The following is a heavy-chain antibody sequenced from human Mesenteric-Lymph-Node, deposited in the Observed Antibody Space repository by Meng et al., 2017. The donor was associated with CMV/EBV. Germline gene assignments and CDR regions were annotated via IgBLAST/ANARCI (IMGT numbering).Heavy chain of an antibody. V-gene: IGHV3-23*01. J-gene: IGHJ4*02. CDR2: ISSSGNTA. D-gene: IGHD3-3*01. CDR1: GFTFSSDA. CDR3: ASGGYYDFWSGYQMPPY. Sequence: GESLKISCAASGFTFSSDAMSWVRQAPGKGLEWVSAISSSGNTAYYADSVKGRFTISRDNSKNTLYLQMNSLQADDTAVYYCASGGYYDFWSGYQMPPYWGQGTLVTVSS.